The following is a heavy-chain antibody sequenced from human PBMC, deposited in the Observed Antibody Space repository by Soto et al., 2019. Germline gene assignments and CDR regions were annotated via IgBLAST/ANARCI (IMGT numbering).Heavy chain of an antibody. V-gene: IGHV4-39*01. J-gene: IGHJ4*02. CDR1: GGSISSSSYY. CDR3: ARPPTYSSSWFY. D-gene: IGHD6-13*01. CDR2: LYYGGST. Sequence: PSETLSLTCTVSGGSISSSSYYWGWIRQSPGKGLEWIATLYYGGSTYYNTSLKSRVTVSADASKNQFYLELNSVTVSDTAVYYCARPPTYSSSWFYWGQGTLVTVS.